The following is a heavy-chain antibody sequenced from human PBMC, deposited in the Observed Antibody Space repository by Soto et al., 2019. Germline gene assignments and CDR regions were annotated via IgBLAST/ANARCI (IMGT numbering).Heavy chain of an antibody. CDR1: GFTFSSYA. V-gene: IGHV3-66*01. D-gene: IGHD5-18*01. CDR3: ARDQPGYSYGYGLGY. J-gene: IGHJ4*02. Sequence: GGSLRLSCAASGFTFSSYAMHWVRQAPGKGLEWVSVIYSGDNTYYADSVKGRFTISRHNSKNTLYLQMNSLRAEDTAVYYCARDQPGYSYGYGLGYWGQGTLVTVSS. CDR2: IYSGDNT.